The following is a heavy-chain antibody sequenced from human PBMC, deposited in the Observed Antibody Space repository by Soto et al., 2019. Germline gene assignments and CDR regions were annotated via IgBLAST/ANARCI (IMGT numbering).Heavy chain of an antibody. J-gene: IGHJ4*01. CDR2: IYPGDSDT. V-gene: IGHV5-51*03. CDR1: GYSITSYW. Sequence: GASLKISGKGSGYSITSYWIGWVPQMKGKGLEWMGIIYPGDSDTRYSPSFQGQVPISADKSISTAYLQWSSLKASDTAIFYCAEPIGRKDPHFDFLGHGSLVTVSS. CDR3: AEPIGRKDPHFDF.